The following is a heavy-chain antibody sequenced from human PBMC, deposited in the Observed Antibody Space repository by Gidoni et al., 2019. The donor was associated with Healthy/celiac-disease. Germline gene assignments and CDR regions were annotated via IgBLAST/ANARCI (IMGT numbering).Heavy chain of an antibody. Sequence: QVQLVESGGGVVQPGRSLRLSCAACGFPFSRYGMHWVRQAPGKGLEWVAVISYDGSNKYYADSVKGRFTISRDNSKNTLYLQMNSLRAEDTAVYYCAKAEVRGVTTDAFDIWGQGTMVTVSS. CDR2: ISYDGSNK. D-gene: IGHD3-10*01. V-gene: IGHV3-30*18. J-gene: IGHJ3*02. CDR3: AKAEVRGVTTDAFDI. CDR1: GFPFSRYG.